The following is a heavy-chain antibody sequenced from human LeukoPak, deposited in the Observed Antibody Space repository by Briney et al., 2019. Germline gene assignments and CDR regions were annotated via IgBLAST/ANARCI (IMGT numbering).Heavy chain of an antibody. Sequence: PSETLSLTCTVSGGSISSYYWSWIRQPPGKGLEWIGYIYYSGSTNYNPSLKSRVTISVDTSKNQFSLKLSSVTAADTAVYYCARGGRDTPPGYWGQGTLSPSPQ. D-gene: IGHD2-21*02. CDR2: IYYSGST. J-gene: IGHJ4*02. V-gene: IGHV4-59*01. CDR1: GGSISSYY. CDR3: ARGGRDTPPGY.